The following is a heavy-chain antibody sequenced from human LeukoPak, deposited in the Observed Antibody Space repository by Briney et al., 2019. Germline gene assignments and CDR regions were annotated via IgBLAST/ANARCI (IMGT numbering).Heavy chain of an antibody. J-gene: IGHJ4*02. D-gene: IGHD3-16*01. CDR2: IYSSGST. CDR1: GGSISSYY. Sequence: SETLSLTCTVSGGSISSYYWGWIRQPAGKGLEWIGRIYSSGSTNYNPSLKSRVTLSVDTSKNQFSLKLSSVTAADTAVYYCARDRSLGELTTESPSFDSWGQGTLVTVSS. V-gene: IGHV4-4*07. CDR3: ARDRSLGELTTESPSFDS.